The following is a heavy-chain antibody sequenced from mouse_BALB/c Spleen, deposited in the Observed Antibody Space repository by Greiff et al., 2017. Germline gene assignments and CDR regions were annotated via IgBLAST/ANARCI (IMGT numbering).Heavy chain of an antibody. CDR1: GYTFTSYW. V-gene: IGHV1-87*01. Sequence: VQLQQSGAELARPGASVKLSCKASGYTFTSYWMQWVKQRPGQGLEWIGAIYPGDGDTRYTQKFKGKATLTADKSSSTAYMQLSSLASEDSAVYYCASPDYYYGQGFAYWGQGTLVTVSA. D-gene: IGHD1-1*01. CDR2: IYPGDGDT. J-gene: IGHJ3*01. CDR3: ASPDYYYGQGFAY.